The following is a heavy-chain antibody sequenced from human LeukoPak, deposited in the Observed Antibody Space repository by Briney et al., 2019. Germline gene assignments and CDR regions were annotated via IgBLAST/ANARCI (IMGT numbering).Heavy chain of an antibody. Sequence: QAGGSLRLSCAASGFTFNKYAMNWVRQAPGKGLEWVSSIAGTGGSTYYADSVKGRFTLSRDNSENTLYLQLNSLRAEDSAMYYCAELGITMIGGVWGKGTTVTISS. CDR1: GFTFNKYA. D-gene: IGHD3-10*02. CDR2: IAGTGGST. V-gene: IGHV3-23*01. J-gene: IGHJ6*04. CDR3: AELGITMIGGV.